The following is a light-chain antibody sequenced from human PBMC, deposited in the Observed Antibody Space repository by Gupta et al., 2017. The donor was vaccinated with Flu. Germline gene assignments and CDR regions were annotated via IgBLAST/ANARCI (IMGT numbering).Light chain of an antibody. CDR1: RDVSSNF. CDR3: QQFGSIPFT. J-gene: IGKJ3*01. V-gene: IGKV3-20*01. CDR2: EAS. Sequence: GTLSLSPGERATLSCRASRDVSSNFLAWYQQKPGQAPRLLMSEASYRATDTPDRFSGSGSGTEFTLTINSLEAGDVAVYFCQQFGSIPFTFCPGTKVDIK.